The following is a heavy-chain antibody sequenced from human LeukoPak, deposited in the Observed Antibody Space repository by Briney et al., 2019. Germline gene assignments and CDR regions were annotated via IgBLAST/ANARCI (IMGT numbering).Heavy chain of an antibody. CDR3: ASDVPENSAQIDY. J-gene: IGHJ4*02. V-gene: IGHV3-15*01. D-gene: IGHD3-10*02. Sequence: PGGSLRLSCAVSGFTFRNAWMSWVRQAPGRGLEWVGRVRSGGTVDYAAPVKGRFIVSRDDSTDTLYLEMNSLKTEDTALYYCASDVPENSAQIDYWGQGTLVTVPS. CDR2: VRSGGTV. CDR1: GFTFRNAW.